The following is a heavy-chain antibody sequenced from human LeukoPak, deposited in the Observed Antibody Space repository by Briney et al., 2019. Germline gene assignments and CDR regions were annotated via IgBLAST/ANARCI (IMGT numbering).Heavy chain of an antibody. CDR2: INPNSGGT. J-gene: IGHJ6*03. CDR3: ARGGSGRDYYYYYMDV. Sequence: APVKVSCKASGYTFTGYYTHWVRQAPGQGLEWMGWINPNSGGTNYAQKFQGRGTMTRDTSISTAYMELSRLRSDDTAVYYCARGGSGRDYYYYYMDVCGKGTTVTVSS. CDR1: GYTFTGYY. D-gene: IGHD3-10*01. V-gene: IGHV1-2*02.